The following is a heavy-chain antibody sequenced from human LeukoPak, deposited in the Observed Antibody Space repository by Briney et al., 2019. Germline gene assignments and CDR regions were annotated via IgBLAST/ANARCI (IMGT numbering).Heavy chain of an antibody. V-gene: IGHV1-24*01. CDR1: GYTLTELS. Sequence: ASVKVSCNVSGYTLTELSMHWVRQAPGKGLEWMGGFDPEDGETIYAQKFQGRVTMTEDTSTDTAYMELSSLRSEDTAVYYCATYLLAAAGDADYWGQGTLVTVSS. J-gene: IGHJ4*02. CDR3: ATYLLAAAGDADY. D-gene: IGHD6-13*01. CDR2: FDPEDGET.